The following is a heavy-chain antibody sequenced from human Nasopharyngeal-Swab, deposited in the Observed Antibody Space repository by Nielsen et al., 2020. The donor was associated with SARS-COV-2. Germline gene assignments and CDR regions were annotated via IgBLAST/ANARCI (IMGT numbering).Heavy chain of an antibody. D-gene: IGHD2-15*01. CDR3: ARHLRDGVVVAAPYYFDY. J-gene: IGHJ4*02. Sequence: TLSLTCGVYGGSVSGYYWNWIRQPPGKGLEWIGQINNRGRTHYNPSLKSRVTISVDTSKNQFSLKLSSVTAADTAVYYCARHLRDGVVVAAPYYFDYWGQGTLVTVSS. CDR1: GGSVSGYY. V-gene: IGHV4-34*01. CDR2: INNRGRT.